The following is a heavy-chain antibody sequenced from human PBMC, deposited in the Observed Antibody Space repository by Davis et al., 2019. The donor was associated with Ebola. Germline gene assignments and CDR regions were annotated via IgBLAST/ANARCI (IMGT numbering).Heavy chain of an antibody. V-gene: IGHV4-39*07. Sequence: SETLSLTCTVSGCSISSSSYYWGWIRKRPGTGLEWIGSIYDNGSTYYNPSLKSRVTISVETSQNQFSLKLTSVTAADTAVYYCARGRVWFGQLLFPIDFDYWGQGTLVTVSS. CDR2: IYDNGST. D-gene: IGHD3-10*01. CDR3: ARGRVWFGQLLFPIDFDY. J-gene: IGHJ4*02. CDR1: GCSISSSSYY.